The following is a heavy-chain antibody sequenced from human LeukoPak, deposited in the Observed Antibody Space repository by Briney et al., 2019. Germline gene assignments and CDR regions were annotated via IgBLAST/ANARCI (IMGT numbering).Heavy chain of an antibody. CDR2: INPNSGGT. D-gene: IGHD3-10*01. V-gene: IGHV1-2*06. J-gene: IGHJ4*02. CDR1: GGTFSSYT. Sequence: RASVKVSCKASGGTFSSYTISWVRQAPGQGLEWMGRINPNSGGTNYAQKFQGRVTMTRDTSISTAYMELSRLRSDDTAVYYCERGGSSYRFGEYPYYFDYWGQGTLVTVSS. CDR3: ERGGSSYRFGEYPYYFDY.